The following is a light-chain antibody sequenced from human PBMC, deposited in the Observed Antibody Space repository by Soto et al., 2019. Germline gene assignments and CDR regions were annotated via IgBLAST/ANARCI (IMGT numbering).Light chain of an antibody. CDR1: QSVRTK. CDR2: YTS. J-gene: IGKJ4*01. CDR3: QQSNSFPLT. V-gene: IGKV3D-15*01. Sequence: EVMMTQFPDTVSVTPGETVTLSCGASQSVRTKLAWYQQRPGQAPRLLIHYTSTRASDIPARFSGSGSGTDFTLTISSLQPEDSATYYCQQSNSFPLTFGGGTKVDIK.